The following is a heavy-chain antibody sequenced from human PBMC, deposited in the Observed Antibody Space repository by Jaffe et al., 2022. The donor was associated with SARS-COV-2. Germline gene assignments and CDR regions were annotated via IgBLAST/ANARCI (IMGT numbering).Heavy chain of an antibody. CDR2: IRTTGSTI. Sequence: QVQLVESGGGLVKPGGSLRLSCAASGFSFTDYYMSWIRQAPGKGLEWVSYIRTTGSTIYYADSVKGRFTISRDNAKNSLYLQMNSLRAEDTAVYYCARDCGRFLPGDYGDYIFDYWGQGTLVTVSS. D-gene: IGHD4-17*01. V-gene: IGHV3-11*01. CDR1: GFSFTDYY. CDR3: ARDCGRFLPGDYGDYIFDY. J-gene: IGHJ4*02.